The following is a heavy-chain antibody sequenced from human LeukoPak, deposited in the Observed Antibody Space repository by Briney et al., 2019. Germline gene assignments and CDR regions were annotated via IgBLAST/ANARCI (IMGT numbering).Heavy chain of an antibody. Sequence: SETLSLTCTVSGRSNSPYFSSWLRQTPGKGLEWIGYMSYTGSTNYNPALKRRVTISVDTSKNQFSLQLTSVTAADTAVYYCARDDYRGVTNFDPWGEGTLVTVSS. CDR1: GRSNSPYF. J-gene: IGHJ5*02. V-gene: IGHV4-59*01. CDR3: ARDDYRGVTNFDP. CDR2: MSYTGST. D-gene: IGHD3-10*01.